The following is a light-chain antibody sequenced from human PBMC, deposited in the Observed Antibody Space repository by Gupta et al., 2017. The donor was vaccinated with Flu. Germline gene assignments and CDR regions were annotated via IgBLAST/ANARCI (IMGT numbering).Light chain of an antibody. V-gene: IGLV1-47*01. J-gene: IGLJ3*02. Sequence: ISCSGSSSNIGSNYVYWYQQLPGTAPKLLIYRNNQRPSGVPDRFSGSKSGTSASLAISGLRSEDEADYYCATWDDSLSGPVFGGGAKLTVL. CDR2: RNN. CDR1: SSNIGSNY. CDR3: ATWDDSLSGPV.